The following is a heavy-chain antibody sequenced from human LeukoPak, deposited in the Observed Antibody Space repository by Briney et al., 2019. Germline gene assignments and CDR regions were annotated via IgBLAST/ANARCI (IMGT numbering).Heavy chain of an antibody. V-gene: IGHV3-7*01. J-gene: IGHJ6*03. CDR2: IKQDGSEK. D-gene: IGHD5-12*01. CDR1: GFTFSSYW. CDR3: ARDQIGVATIIYYYYYMDV. Sequence: GGSLRLSCAASGFTFSSYWMSWVRQAPGKGLEWVANIKQDGSEKYYVDSVKGRFTISRDNAKNSLYLQMNSLRAEDTAVYYCARDQIGVATIIYYYYYMDVWGKGTTVTVSS.